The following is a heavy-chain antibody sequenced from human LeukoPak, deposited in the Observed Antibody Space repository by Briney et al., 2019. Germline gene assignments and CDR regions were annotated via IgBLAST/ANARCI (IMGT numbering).Heavy chain of an antibody. CDR1: GFTFSDYT. J-gene: IGHJ4*02. CDR3: AKSIEGSGSYYSSYFDY. CDR2: ISSSSSTI. V-gene: IGHV3-48*04. Sequence: PGGSLRLSCVTSGFTFSDYTMSWVRQAPGKGLKWVSYISSSSSTIYYADSVKGRFTISRDNAKNSLYLQMNSLRAEDTALYYCAKSIEGSGSYYSSYFDYWGQGTLVTVSS. D-gene: IGHD3-10*01.